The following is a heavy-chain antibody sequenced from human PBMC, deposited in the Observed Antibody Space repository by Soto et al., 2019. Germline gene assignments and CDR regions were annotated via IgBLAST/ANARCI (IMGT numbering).Heavy chain of an antibody. V-gene: IGHV1-69*01. Sequence: VAPVKVSCKASGGTFSSYAISWVRQAPGQGLEWMGGIIPIFGTANYAQKFQVRVTITADESTSTAYMELSSLRSEDTAVYYCARGACSSTSCYTLDYYYYGMDVWGQGTTVTVAS. D-gene: IGHD2-2*02. J-gene: IGHJ6*02. CDR1: GGTFSSYA. CDR2: IIPIFGTA. CDR3: ARGACSSTSCYTLDYYYYGMDV.